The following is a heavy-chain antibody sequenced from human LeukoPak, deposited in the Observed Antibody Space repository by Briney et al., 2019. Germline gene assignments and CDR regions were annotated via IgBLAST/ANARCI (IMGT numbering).Heavy chain of an antibody. Sequence: GASVKVSCKASGYTFTNFGVNWVRQAPGQGLEWMGWISAYNGDTNYTQDLQGRVSMTTDTSTSAAYMELRSLRSDDTAVYYCARGLSRDLPYYYYMDVWGKGTTVTVSS. V-gene: IGHV1-18*01. CDR2: ISAYNGDT. CDR1: GYTFTNFG. J-gene: IGHJ6*03. CDR3: ARGLSRDLPYYYYMDV.